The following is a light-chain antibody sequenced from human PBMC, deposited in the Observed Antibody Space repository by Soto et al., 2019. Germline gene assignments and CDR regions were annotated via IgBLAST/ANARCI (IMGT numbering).Light chain of an antibody. V-gene: IGLV1-44*01. CDR2: KNN. Sequence: QSVLTQPPSASGTPGQRVAISCSGSSSNIGSNTVNWYQQLPGAAPKLLIYKNNLRPSGVPDRFSGSKSGASASLAISGLQSDDESDYYCAAWDDSLNGVVFGGGTKLTVL. J-gene: IGLJ2*01. CDR1: SSNIGSNT. CDR3: AAWDDSLNGVV.